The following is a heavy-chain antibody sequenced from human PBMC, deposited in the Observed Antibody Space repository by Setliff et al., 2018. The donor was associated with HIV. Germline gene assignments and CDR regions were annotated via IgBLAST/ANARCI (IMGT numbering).Heavy chain of an antibody. Sequence: SETLSLTCTVSGGSITTGSYYWSWIRQPAGQGLEWIGHIYASASSGSTNYNPSLKSRVTISLDTSKNQFSLKLSSVAAADTAVYYCGRDDRCSGGCCSYYWGQGVLVTVSS. J-gene: IGHJ4*02. V-gene: IGHV4-61*09. CDR2: IYASASSGST. CDR1: GGSITTGSYY. CDR3: GRDDRCSGGCCSYY. D-gene: IGHD2-15*01.